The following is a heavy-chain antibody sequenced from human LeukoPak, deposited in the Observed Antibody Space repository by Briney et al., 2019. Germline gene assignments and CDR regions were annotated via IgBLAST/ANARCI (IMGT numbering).Heavy chain of an antibody. CDR2: ISNYGSTK. CDR3: ARAGGNLFTDAFDI. D-gene: IGHD3-16*01. Sequence: GGSLRLSCVASGFIFNSYEMNWVRQAPGKGLEWVSYISNYGSTKKYADSVKGRLTISRDNARNSLHLQMDSLRAEDTAVYYCARAGGNLFTDAFDIWGQGTMVTASS. CDR1: GFIFNSYE. J-gene: IGHJ3*02. V-gene: IGHV3-48*03.